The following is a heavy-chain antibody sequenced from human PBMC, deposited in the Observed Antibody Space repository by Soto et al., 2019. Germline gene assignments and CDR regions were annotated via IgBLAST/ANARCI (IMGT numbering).Heavy chain of an antibody. V-gene: IGHV3-33*01. CDR3: ARDLHCSSTSCYTGSYYYYGMDV. D-gene: IGHD2-2*02. CDR1: GFTFSSYG. CDR2: IWYDGSNK. J-gene: IGHJ6*02. Sequence: GGSLRLSCAASGFTFSSYGMHWVRQAPGKGLEWVAVIWYDGSNKYYADSVKGRFTISRDNSKNTLYLQMNSLRAEDTAVYYCARDLHCSSTSCYTGSYYYYGMDVWGQGTTVTVSS.